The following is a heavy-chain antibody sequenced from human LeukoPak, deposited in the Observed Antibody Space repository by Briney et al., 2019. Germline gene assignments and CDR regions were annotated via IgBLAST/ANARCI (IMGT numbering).Heavy chain of an antibody. J-gene: IGHJ5*02. V-gene: IGHV4-59*01. Sequence: SETLSLTCTVSGGSISSYYWSWIRQPPGKGLEWIGCIYYSGSTNYNPSLKSRVTISVDTSKNQFSLKLSSVTAADTAVYYCARVGIAAAGTWFDPWGQGTLVTVSS. CDR3: ARVGIAAAGTWFDP. CDR2: IYYSGST. CDR1: GGSISSYY. D-gene: IGHD6-13*01.